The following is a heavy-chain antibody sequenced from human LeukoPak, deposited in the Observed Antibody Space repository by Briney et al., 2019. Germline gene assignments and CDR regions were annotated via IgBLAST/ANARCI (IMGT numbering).Heavy chain of an antibody. CDR3: ARDPLEGATYFDY. CDR2: ISSSSSTI. J-gene: IGHJ4*02. CDR1: GFTFSSYS. Sequence: GGSLRLSCAASGFTFSSYSMNWVRQAPGKGLEWVSYISSSSSTIYYADSVKGRFTISRDNAKNSLYLQMNSLRAEDTAVYYCARDPLEGATYFDYWGQGILVTVSS. V-gene: IGHV3-48*01. D-gene: IGHD1-26*01.